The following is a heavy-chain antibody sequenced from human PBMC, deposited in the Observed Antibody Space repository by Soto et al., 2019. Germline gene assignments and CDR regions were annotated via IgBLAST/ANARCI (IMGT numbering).Heavy chain of an antibody. CDR3: AKSDVATIARSLCRY. D-gene: IGHD5-12*01. Sequence: GGSLRLSCAASGFTFSSYAMSWVRQAPGKGLEWVSAISGSGGSTYYADSVKGRFTISRDNSKNTLYLQMNSLRAEDTAVYYCAKSDVATIARSLCRYWGQGTLVTVSS. CDR2: ISGSGGST. J-gene: IGHJ4*02. V-gene: IGHV3-23*01. CDR1: GFTFSSYA.